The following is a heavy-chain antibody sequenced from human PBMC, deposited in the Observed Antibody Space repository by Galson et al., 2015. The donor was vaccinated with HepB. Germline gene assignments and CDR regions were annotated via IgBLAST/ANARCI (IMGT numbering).Heavy chain of an antibody. D-gene: IGHD6-25*01. V-gene: IGHV3-43*01. CDR1: GLTFDDYT. J-gene: IGHJ4*02. Sequence: SLRLSGAASGLTFDDYTMHWVRQAPGKGLEWVSLISYDGSTTYYVDSVKGRFTISRDDSKNSLHLQMNSLRNEDTAFYFCGRSEAWRLIDSWGQGTLVTVSS. CDR3: GRSEAWRLIDS. CDR2: ISYDGSTT.